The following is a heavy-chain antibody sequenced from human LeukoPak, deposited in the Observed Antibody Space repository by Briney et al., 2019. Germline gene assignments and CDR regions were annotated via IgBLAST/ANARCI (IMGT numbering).Heavy chain of an antibody. D-gene: IGHD3-10*01. CDR1: TGSISSGGYS. CDR3: ARGGYSSGSYGRDNWFDP. V-gene: IGHV4-30-2*01. Sequence: SETLSRTCAVYTGSISSGGYSWSWIRQPPGKGLEWTGHIYHSGSTYYNPCLKGRVTISVDRSKNQFSLKLSSVTAADTAVYYCARGGYSSGSYGRDNWFDPWGQGTLVTVSS. J-gene: IGHJ5*02. CDR2: IYHSGST.